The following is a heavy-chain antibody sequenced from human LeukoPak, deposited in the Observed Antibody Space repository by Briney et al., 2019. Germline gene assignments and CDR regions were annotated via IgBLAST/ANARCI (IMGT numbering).Heavy chain of an antibody. V-gene: IGHV4-34*01. CDR2: TNHSGST. Sequence: PSETLSLTCAVYGGSFSGYYWSWIRQPPGKGLEWIGETNHSGSTNYNPSLKSRVTISVDTSKNQFSLKLSSVTAADTAVYYCARGERLAYDYYDSSGSQRDYWGQGTLVTVSS. J-gene: IGHJ4*02. D-gene: IGHD3-22*01. CDR1: GGSFSGYY. CDR3: ARGERLAYDYYDSSGSQRDY.